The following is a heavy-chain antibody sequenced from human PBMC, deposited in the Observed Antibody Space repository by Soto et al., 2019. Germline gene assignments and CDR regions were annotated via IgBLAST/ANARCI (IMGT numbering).Heavy chain of an antibody. V-gene: IGHV3-9*01. Sequence: PGGSLRLSCAASGFTFDDYAMHWVRQAPGKGLEWVSGISWNSGSIGYADSVKGRFTISRDNAKNSLYLQMNSLRAEDTALYYRAKTYYYDSSGYGGAFDIWGQGTMVTVSS. D-gene: IGHD3-22*01. CDR2: ISWNSGSI. J-gene: IGHJ3*02. CDR3: AKTYYYDSSGYGGAFDI. CDR1: GFTFDDYA.